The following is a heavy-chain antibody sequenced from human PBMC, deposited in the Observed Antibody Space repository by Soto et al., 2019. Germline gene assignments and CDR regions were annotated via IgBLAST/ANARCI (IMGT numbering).Heavy chain of an antibody. CDR2: INHSGST. V-gene: IGHV4-34*01. Sequence: QVQLQQWGAGLLKPSETLSLTCAGYGGSFSGYYWSWIRQPPGKGLEWMGEINHSGSTNYNPSLKSRVTISVDTSKDQFSLKLSSVTAADTAVYYCAGGQGATGGLWFDPWGKGTLVTVSS. CDR1: GGSFSGYY. J-gene: IGHJ5*02. D-gene: IGHD5-12*01. CDR3: AGGQGATGGLWFDP.